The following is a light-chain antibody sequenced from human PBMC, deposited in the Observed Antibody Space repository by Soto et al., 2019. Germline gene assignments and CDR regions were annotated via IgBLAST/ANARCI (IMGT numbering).Light chain of an antibody. J-gene: IGKJ5*01. V-gene: IGKV3-15*01. Sequence: EIVMMQFPVTLFVSTGERATLSCRASQSVSSNLAWYQQKPGQAPRLLIYGASTRATGIPARFSGSGSGTEFTLTISSLQSEDFAVYYCQQYNDWPPITFGQGTRLEIK. CDR2: GAS. CDR3: QQYNDWPPIT. CDR1: QSVSSN.